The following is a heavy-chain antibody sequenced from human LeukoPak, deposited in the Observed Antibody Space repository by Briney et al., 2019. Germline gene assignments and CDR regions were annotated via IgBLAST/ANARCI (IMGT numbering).Heavy chain of an antibody. V-gene: IGHV4-34*01. J-gene: IGHJ4*02. CDR2: INHSGST. Sequence: SETLSLTCAVYGGSFSGYYWSWIRQPPGKGLEWIGEINHSGSTNYNPSLKGRVTISVDTSKNQFSLKLSSVTAADTAVYYCARAVFSYCSGGSCPYFDYWGQGTLVTVSS. CDR3: ARAVFSYCSGGSCPYFDY. D-gene: IGHD2-15*01. CDR1: GGSFSGYY.